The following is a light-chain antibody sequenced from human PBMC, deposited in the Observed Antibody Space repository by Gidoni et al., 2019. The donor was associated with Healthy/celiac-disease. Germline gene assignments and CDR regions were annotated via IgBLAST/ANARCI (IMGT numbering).Light chain of an antibody. V-gene: IGLV1-40*01. CDR3: QSYDSSLSGSYV. CDR2: GNS. CDR1: SSNIGAGYD. J-gene: IGLJ1*01. Sequence: QSVLTQPPSLSGAPGPRVTISCTGSSSNIGAGYDVHWYQQLPGTAPKPLIYGNSKRPSGVPDRFSGSKSGTSASLAITGLQAEDEADYYCQSYDSSLSGSYVFGTGTKVTVL.